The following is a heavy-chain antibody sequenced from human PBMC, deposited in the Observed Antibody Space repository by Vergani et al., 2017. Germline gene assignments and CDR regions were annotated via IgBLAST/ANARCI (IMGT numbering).Heavy chain of an antibody. D-gene: IGHD3-22*01. J-gene: IGHJ4*02. CDR2: INPNSGGT. V-gene: IGHV1-2*02. Sequence: QVQLVQSGAEVKKPGASVKVSCKASGYTFTGYYMHWVRQAPGQGLEWMGWINPNSGGTKYAQKFQGRVTMTRDMSISTAYMELSRLRFDDTAVYYCTRGWYYDSIAYWAYWGQGTLVTVSS. CDR3: TRGWYYDSIAYWAY. CDR1: GYTFTGYY.